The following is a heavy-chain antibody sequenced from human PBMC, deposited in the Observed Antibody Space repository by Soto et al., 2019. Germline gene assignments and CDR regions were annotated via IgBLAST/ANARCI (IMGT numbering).Heavy chain of an antibody. J-gene: IGHJ4*02. CDR3: ARMNYYDTSGYPFDY. CDR1: GGAISSHY. D-gene: IGHD3-22*01. CDR2: IYFRGTT. Sequence: PSDTLTPTYSLSGGAISSHYWRWIRQPPGKGLEWIGYIYFRGTTNYNPSLKSRVTMSADTSKNQFSLKLNSVTAADTAVYYCARMNYYDTSGYPFDYWGQGMMVTVSS. V-gene: IGHV4-59*11.